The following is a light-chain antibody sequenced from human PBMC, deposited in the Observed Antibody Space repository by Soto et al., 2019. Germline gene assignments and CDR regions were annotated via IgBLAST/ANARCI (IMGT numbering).Light chain of an antibody. J-gene: IGLJ2*01. Sequence: QSALTQPASVSGSPGQSITISCTGTSSDVGVYKYVSWYQHHPGKAPKLMIYEVSNRPSGVSNRFSGSKSGNTASLTISGLQAEDEADSYCSSYTSSSTVVFGGGTKLTVL. CDR2: EVS. V-gene: IGLV2-14*01. CDR3: SSYTSSSTVV. CDR1: SSDVGVYKY.